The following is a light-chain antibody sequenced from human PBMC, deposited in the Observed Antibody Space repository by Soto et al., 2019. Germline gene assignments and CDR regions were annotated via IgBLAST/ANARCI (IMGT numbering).Light chain of an antibody. CDR2: HNN. Sequence: QSVLTQPPSVSGTPGQGVTISCSGSTSNVGRNAVNWFQQLPGTAPKLLIYHNNQRPSGVPGRFSASKSGASAFLAISGLQSEDEADYYCATWNDSLDGVVFGGGTKLTVL. V-gene: IGLV1-44*01. CDR1: TSNVGRNA. CDR3: ATWNDSLDGVV. J-gene: IGLJ3*02.